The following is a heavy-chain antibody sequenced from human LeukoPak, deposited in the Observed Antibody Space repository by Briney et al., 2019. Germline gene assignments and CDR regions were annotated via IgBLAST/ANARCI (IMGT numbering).Heavy chain of an antibody. CDR2: IYTSGST. J-gene: IGHJ4*02. Sequence: TSETLSLTCTVSGGSISSGSYYWSWIRQPAGKGLEWIGRIYTSGSTNYNPSLKSRVTISVDTSKNQFSLKLSSVTAADTAVYYCASRLYCSNTRCRNFPFAYWGQGTLVTVSS. V-gene: IGHV4-61*02. D-gene: IGHD2-2*01. CDR1: GGSISSGSYY. CDR3: ASRLYCSNTRCRNFPFAY.